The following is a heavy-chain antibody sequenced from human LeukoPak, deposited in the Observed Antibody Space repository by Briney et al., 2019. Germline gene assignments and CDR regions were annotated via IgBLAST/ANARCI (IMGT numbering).Heavy chain of an antibody. Sequence: SETLSLNCTVSGGTICGYYWIWIPQPPGKGLEYIGYIYYSGANNYNQFLERLITMSHDTSMNQCSLKLSSVTAADKAVYYCARIGGLRDRYGWFDPWGQGTLVTVSS. CDR3: ARIGGLRDRYGWFDP. CDR1: GGTICGYY. J-gene: IGHJ5*02. D-gene: IGHD4-17*01. V-gene: IGHV4-59*01. CDR2: IYYSGAN.